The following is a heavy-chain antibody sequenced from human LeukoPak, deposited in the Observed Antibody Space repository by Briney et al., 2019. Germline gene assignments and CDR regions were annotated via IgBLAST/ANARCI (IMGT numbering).Heavy chain of an antibody. D-gene: IGHD4-17*01. J-gene: IGHJ5*02. CDR1: GLTLSNAW. V-gene: IGHV3-15*01. CDR3: TRRQDYGDYLHWFDP. CDR2: IKTKTDSGTT. Sequence: GGSLRLSCAASGLTLSNAWMTWVRQAPGKGLEWVGHIKTKTDSGTTDYAAYAAPVKGRFSISRDDSKNTLYLQMNSLKTEDTAVYYCTRRQDYGDYLHWFDPWGQGTLVTVSS.